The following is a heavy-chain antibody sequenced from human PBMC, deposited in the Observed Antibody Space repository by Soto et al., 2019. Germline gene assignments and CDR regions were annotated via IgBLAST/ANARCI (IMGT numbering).Heavy chain of an antibody. V-gene: IGHV4-59*01. D-gene: IGHD3-10*01. Sequence: SETLSLTCTVSGGSISSYYWSWIRQPPGKGLEWIGYIYYSGSTNYNPSLKSRVTISVDTSKNQFSLKLSSVTAADTAVYYCAREYRGLSYFDYWGQGTLVTVSS. J-gene: IGHJ4*02. CDR3: AREYRGLSYFDY. CDR2: IYYSGST. CDR1: GGSISSYY.